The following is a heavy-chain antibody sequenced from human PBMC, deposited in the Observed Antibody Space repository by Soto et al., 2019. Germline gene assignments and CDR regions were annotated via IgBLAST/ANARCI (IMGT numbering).Heavy chain of an antibody. Sequence: RASVKVSCKASGYTFARYHIGWVRQAPGQGLEWMGWISAYNGDTNYAQKFQGRVTMTTDTSTSTAYLELESLRFDDTAVYFCARLDYGSGYFYYYYMDVWGSGTTVTVSS. CDR1: GYTFARYH. J-gene: IGHJ6*03. CDR3: ARLDYGSGYFYYYYMDV. D-gene: IGHD3-10*01. CDR2: ISAYNGDT. V-gene: IGHV1-18*01.